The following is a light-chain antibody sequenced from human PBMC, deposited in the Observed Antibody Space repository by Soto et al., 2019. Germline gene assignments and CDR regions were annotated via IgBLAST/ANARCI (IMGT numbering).Light chain of an antibody. CDR3: SLSYSDVRV. CDR1: TGAVTSSHY. Sequence: QAVVTQEPSLTVSPGGTVTLTCGYSTGAVTSSHYPYWFQQKPGQAPRALIYDTSNKHSWTPARFSGSLLGGKPALILSGAQPEDEADYYCSLSYSDVRVFGGGTKLTVL. V-gene: IGLV7-46*01. CDR2: DTS. J-gene: IGLJ3*02.